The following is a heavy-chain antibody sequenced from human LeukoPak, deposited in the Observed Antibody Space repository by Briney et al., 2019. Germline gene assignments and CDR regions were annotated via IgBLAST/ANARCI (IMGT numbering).Heavy chain of an antibody. V-gene: IGHV4-30-2*01. CDR3: ARECGSTSCYLHDAFDI. Sequence: PSGTLSLTCTVSGGSVSSGGYYWSWIRQPPGKGLEWIGYIYHSGSTYYNPSLKSRVTISVDRSKNQFSLKLSSVTAADTAVYYCARECGSTSCYLHDAFDIWGQGTMVTVSS. CDR1: GGSVSSGGYY. D-gene: IGHD2-2*01. CDR2: IYHSGST. J-gene: IGHJ3*02.